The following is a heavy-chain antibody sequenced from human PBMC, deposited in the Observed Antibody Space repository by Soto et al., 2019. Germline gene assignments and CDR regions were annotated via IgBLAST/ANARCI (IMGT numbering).Heavy chain of an antibody. CDR2: INHSGST. D-gene: IGHD2-2*01. CDR1: GASFSGYY. J-gene: IGHJ2*01. Sequence: QVQLQQWGAGLLKPSETLSLTCAVYGASFSGYYWSWIRQPPGKGLDRIGEINHSGSTNYNPSLKSRDTISVDTSKDQFSLKLSSVTAADTGVYYCARGPNCSSTSCYGLWYFDLWGRGTLVTVSS. CDR3: ARGPNCSSTSCYGLWYFDL. V-gene: IGHV4-34*01.